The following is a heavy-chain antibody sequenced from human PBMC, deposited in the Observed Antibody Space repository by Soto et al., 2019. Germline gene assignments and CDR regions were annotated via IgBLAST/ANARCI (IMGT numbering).Heavy chain of an antibody. CDR2: INHSGRT. Sequence: SETLSLTCAVSGGSFSGYYWSWMRQPPGKGLEWIGEINHSGRTTYNPSLKSRVTISVDTSKNQFSRKLSAVTAADTAVYYCARVRGWFDPWGQGTLVTVSS. D-gene: IGHD3-16*01. CDR3: ARVRGWFDP. V-gene: IGHV4-34*01. J-gene: IGHJ5*02. CDR1: GGSFSGYY.